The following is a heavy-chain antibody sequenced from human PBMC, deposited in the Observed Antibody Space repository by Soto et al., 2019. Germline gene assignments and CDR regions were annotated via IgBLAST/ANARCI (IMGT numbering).Heavy chain of an antibody. Sequence: EVQLVQSGAEMKKPGESLKISCKASGYSFISYWIGWVRQTPGKGLEWMGSIYPGDSDTRYSPSFQGQVTISVDKLSNTAFLHWGGLKASDSAIYYCARLSQHCPSPTCYFESWGQGALVTVSS. D-gene: IGHD2-15*01. CDR1: GYSFISYW. V-gene: IGHV5-51*01. CDR2: IYPGDSDT. J-gene: IGHJ4*03. CDR3: ARLSQHCPSPTCYFES.